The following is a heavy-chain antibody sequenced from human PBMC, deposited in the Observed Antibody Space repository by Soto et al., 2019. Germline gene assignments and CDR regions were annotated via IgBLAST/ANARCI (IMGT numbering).Heavy chain of an antibody. CDR2: IYHSGST. Sequence: QVQLQESGPGLVKPSGTLSLTCAVSGGSISSSNWWSWVRQPPGKVLEWIGEIYHSGSTNYNPSLKSRGTISVDKSKNQSSLKLSSVTAADTAVYYCARDNSSGWSRHFDYWGQGTLVTVSS. CDR3: ARDNSSGWSRHFDY. D-gene: IGHD6-19*01. CDR1: GGSISSSNW. V-gene: IGHV4-4*02. J-gene: IGHJ4*02.